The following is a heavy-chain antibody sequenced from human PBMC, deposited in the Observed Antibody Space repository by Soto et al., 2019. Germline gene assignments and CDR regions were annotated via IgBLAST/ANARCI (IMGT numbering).Heavy chain of an antibody. D-gene: IGHD3-22*01. CDR1: GFSFRTYS. V-gene: IGHV3-48*02. J-gene: IGHJ4*02. CDR3: VRDIHFDGSSYYHAFDY. CDR2: MTSGSSNI. Sequence: GGSLRLSCSASGFSFRTYSMNWVRQAPGKGPEWISYMTSGSSNIHYADSVEGRFTISRDNAKNSLYLQMNSLRDEDTAVYYCVRDIHFDGSSYYHAFDYWGRGTLVTVSS.